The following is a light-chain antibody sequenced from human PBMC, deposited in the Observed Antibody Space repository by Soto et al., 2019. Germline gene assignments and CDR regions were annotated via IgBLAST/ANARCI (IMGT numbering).Light chain of an antibody. CDR3: QRYDAQRT. Sequence: DLQMTQSPSTLSASVGGRVTITCRASQSIGNWLAWYQQKPGRAPEVLIYRASSLKSGVPGRFTGWGSGTEFTLTINSLQPDDFATYYCQRYDAQRTFGQGTKVEI. CDR1: QSIGNW. V-gene: IGKV1-5*03. J-gene: IGKJ1*01. CDR2: RAS.